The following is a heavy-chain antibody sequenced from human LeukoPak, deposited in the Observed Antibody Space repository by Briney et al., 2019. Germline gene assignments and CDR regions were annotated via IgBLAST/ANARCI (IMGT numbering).Heavy chain of an antibody. Sequence: SETLSLTCTVSGGSISSGGYYWSWIRQHPGKGLEWIGYIYYSGSTYYNPSLKSRVTISVDTSKNQFSLKLSSVTAADTAVYYCARQDTGTYYAAYFFDYWGQGTLVTVSS. J-gene: IGHJ4*02. CDR3: ARQDTGTYYAAYFFDY. V-gene: IGHV4-31*03. CDR1: GGSISSGGYY. CDR2: IYYSGST. D-gene: IGHD1-26*01.